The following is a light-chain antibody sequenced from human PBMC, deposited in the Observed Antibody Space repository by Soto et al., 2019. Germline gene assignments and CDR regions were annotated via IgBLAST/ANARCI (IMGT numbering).Light chain of an antibody. CDR3: QQRSNWIT. CDR2: DAS. Sequence: EIGLAQSPATLSLSPGERATLSCRASQSVSSYLAWYQQKPGQAPRLLIYDASNRATGIPARFSGSGSGTDFTLTISSLAPEDFAVYYCQQRSNWITFGQGTRLEIK. J-gene: IGKJ5*01. CDR1: QSVSSY. V-gene: IGKV3-11*01.